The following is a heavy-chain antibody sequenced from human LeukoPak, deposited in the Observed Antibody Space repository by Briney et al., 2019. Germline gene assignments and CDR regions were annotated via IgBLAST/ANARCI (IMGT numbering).Heavy chain of an antibody. CDR1: GGSISSGGYY. Sequence: TLSLTCTVSGGSISSGGYYWSWIRQHPGKGLEWIGYIYYSGSTYYNPSLKSPVTISVDTSKNQFPLKLSSVTAADTAVYYCARDDSSGWYRHGMDVWGQGTTVTVSS. V-gene: IGHV4-31*01. D-gene: IGHD6-19*01. CDR3: ARDDSSGWYRHGMDV. CDR2: IYYSGST. J-gene: IGHJ6*02.